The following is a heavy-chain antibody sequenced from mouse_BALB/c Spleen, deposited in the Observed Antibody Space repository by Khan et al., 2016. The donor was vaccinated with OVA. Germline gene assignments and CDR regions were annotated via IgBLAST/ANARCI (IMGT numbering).Heavy chain of an antibody. D-gene: IGHD1-2*01. CDR1: GYSITSGYG. CDR3: ARSASIKY. J-gene: IGHJ2*01. Sequence: EVQLQESGPGLVKPSQSLALTCTVTGYSITSGYGWNWIRQFPGNKLEWMGNISYSGSTNYNKSLKSRIPITRDTPRNHIFLKFNYGTTEEKATCHCARSASIKYWGQGTPLTVSS. V-gene: IGHV3-2*02. CDR2: ISYSGST.